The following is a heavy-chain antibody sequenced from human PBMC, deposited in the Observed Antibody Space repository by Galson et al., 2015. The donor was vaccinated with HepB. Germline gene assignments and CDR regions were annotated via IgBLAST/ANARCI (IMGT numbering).Heavy chain of an antibody. CDR2: INPSSGGT. V-gene: IGHV1-46*01. J-gene: IGHJ4*02. CDR3: ARDQVPPGHGEGSPLDH. CDR1: GYTFTRYH. Sequence: SVKVSCKASGYTFTRYHLHWVRQAPGQGLEWMGIINPSSGGTSYAQKFQGRVTMTSDTSTSTVYMELNSLRSEDTAVYYCARDQVPPGHGEGSPLDHWGQGTLVTVSS. D-gene: IGHD2-15*01.